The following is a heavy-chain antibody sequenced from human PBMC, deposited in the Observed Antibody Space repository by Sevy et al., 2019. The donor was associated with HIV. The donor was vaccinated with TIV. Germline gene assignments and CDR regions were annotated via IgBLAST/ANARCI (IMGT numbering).Heavy chain of an antibody. CDR2: IGTAGDT. D-gene: IGHD3-22*01. CDR3: ARAFRHDYYDSSCYDY. Sequence: GGSLRLSCAASGFTFSSYDMHWVRQATGKGLEWVSAIGTAGDTYYPGSVKGRFTISRENAKNSLYLQMNSLRAGDTAVYYCARAFRHDYYDSSCYDYWGRNPGHRLL. V-gene: IGHV3-13*01. CDR1: GFTFSSYD. J-gene: IGHJ4*01.